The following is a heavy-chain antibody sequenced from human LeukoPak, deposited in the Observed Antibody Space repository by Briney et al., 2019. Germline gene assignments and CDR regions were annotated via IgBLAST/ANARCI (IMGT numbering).Heavy chain of an antibody. V-gene: IGHV3-7*05. Sequence: GGSLRLSCAAPGFTFSSYWMNWVRQAPGKGLEWVANIKQDGSEKYYMDSVKGRFTISRDNAKSSLYLQMNSLRVEDTAVYYCATSRTLDHWGQGTLVTVSS. CDR2: IKQDGSEK. CDR1: GFTFSSYW. CDR3: ATSRTLDH. J-gene: IGHJ4*02.